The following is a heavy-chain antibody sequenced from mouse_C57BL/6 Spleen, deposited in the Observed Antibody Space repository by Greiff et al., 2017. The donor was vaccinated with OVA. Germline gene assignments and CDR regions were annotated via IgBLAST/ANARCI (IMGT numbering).Heavy chain of an antibody. V-gene: IGHV1-64*01. CDR2: IHPNSGSP. D-gene: IGHD2-5*01. CDR3: ARRYSNYGEGFDY. CDR1: GYTFTSYW. Sequence: QVQLQQPGAELVKPGASVKLSCKASGYTFTSYWMHWVKQRPGQGLEWIGMIHPNSGSPNSNEKFKSKATLTVDKSSSTAYMQLSSLTAEDAAVYYCARRYSNYGEGFDYWGQGTTLTVSS. J-gene: IGHJ2*01.